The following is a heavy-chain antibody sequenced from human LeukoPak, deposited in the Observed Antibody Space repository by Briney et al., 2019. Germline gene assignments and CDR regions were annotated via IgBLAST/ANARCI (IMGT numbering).Heavy chain of an antibody. CDR3: AKSLPSTPMRATDY. D-gene: IGHD2-2*01. V-gene: IGHV3-23*01. CDR2: ISGSGGST. J-gene: IGHJ4*02. CDR1: GFTFSSYA. Sequence: GGSLRLSCAVSGFTFSSYAMSWVRQAPGKGLEWVSAISGSGGSTYYADSVKGRFTISRDNSKNTLYLQMNSLRAEDTAVYYCAKSLPSTPMRATDYWGQGTLVTVSS.